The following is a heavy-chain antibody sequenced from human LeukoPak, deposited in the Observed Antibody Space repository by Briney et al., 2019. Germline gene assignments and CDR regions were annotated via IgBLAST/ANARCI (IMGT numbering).Heavy chain of an antibody. Sequence: GGSLRLSCVVSGLTFSNAWMTWVRQAPGKGLEWVGRIESKTDGGTTDYAAPVKGRFTISRDDSKNTQYLQMNSLKTEDTAVYYCSTLAYCSGSRCYGFDYWGQGALVTVPS. D-gene: IGHD2-15*01. CDR1: GLTFSNAW. J-gene: IGHJ4*02. CDR2: IESKTDGGTT. CDR3: STLAYCSGSRCYGFDY. V-gene: IGHV3-15*04.